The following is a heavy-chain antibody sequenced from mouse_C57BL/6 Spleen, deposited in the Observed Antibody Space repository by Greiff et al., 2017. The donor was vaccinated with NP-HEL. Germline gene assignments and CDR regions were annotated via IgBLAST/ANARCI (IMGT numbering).Heavy chain of an antibody. J-gene: IGHJ4*01. CDR2: ISSGSSTI. CDR3: ARRMRGDMDY. V-gene: IGHV5-17*01. CDR1: GFTFSDYG. Sequence: DVMLVESGGGLVKPGGSLKLSCAASGFTFSDYGMHWVRQAPEKGLEWVAYISSGSSTIYYADTVKGRFTISRDNAKNTLFLQMTSLRSEDTAMYYCARRMRGDMDYWGQGTSVTVSS.